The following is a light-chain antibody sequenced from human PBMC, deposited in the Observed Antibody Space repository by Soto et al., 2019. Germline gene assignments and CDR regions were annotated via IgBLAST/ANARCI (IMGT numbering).Light chain of an antibody. CDR2: DAS. CDR1: QSVRIF. V-gene: IGKV3-11*01. CDR3: QHRNNWHIT. J-gene: IGKJ5*01. Sequence: ETVLTQSPATLSLSPGETATLSCRASQSVRIFLAWYQQKLGQTPRLLIYDASNRATGIPARFSGSESGTDFTLTISSLEPEDFAVYYCQHRNNWHITFGQGTRLEIK.